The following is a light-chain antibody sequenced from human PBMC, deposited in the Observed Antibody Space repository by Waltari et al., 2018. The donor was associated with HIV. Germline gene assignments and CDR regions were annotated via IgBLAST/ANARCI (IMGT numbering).Light chain of an antibody. Sequence: DIQLTQSPSFLSASVGDRVTITCRASQNINSWLAWYQQKPGKAPKLLIYKASILESGVPSRFSGYKSGTEFTLTISSLHPDDFATYYCQHYQTYPWTFGQGTKVEIK. CDR1: QNINSW. CDR3: QHYQTYPWT. V-gene: IGKV1-5*03. CDR2: KAS. J-gene: IGKJ1*01.